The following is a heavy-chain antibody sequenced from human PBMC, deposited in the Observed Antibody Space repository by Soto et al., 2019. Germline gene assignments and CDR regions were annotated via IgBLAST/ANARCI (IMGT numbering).Heavy chain of an antibody. CDR3: ASQYYYDSSGSQTFDY. V-gene: IGHV4-59*01. Sequence: SSETLSLTCTVSGGSISSYYWSWIRQPPGKGLEWIGYIYYGGGTNYNPSLKSRVTSSVDTSKNQFSLKLSSVTAADTAVYYCASQYYYDSSGSQTFDYWGQGTQVTVSS. J-gene: IGHJ4*02. D-gene: IGHD3-22*01. CDR2: IYYGGGT. CDR1: GGSISSYY.